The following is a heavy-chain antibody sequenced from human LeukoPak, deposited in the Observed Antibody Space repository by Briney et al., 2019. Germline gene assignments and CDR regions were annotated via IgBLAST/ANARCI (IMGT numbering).Heavy chain of an antibody. J-gene: IGHJ4*02. Sequence: SVKVSCKASGFTFTSSAMQWVRQARGQRLEGIGWIVVGSGNTNYAQKFQERVTITRDMSTSTAYMELSSLRSEDTAVYYCAARAGQVYYDSSGPLDYWGQGTLVTVSS. CDR2: IVVGSGNT. V-gene: IGHV1-58*02. CDR3: AARAGQVYYDSSGPLDY. D-gene: IGHD3-22*01. CDR1: GFTFTSSA.